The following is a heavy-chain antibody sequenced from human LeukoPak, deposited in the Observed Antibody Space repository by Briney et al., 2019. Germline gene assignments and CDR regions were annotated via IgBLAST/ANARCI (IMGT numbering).Heavy chain of an antibody. CDR3: VRDNPRCCGVVPANIDDY. CDR2: IRYDGSNK. V-gene: IGHV3-30*02. Sequence: GGSLRLSCAASGFTFSSYGMHWVRQAPGKGLEWVAFIRYDGSNKYYADSVKGRFTISRDNSKNTLYLQMNSLRAEDTAVYYCVRDNPRCCGVVPANIDDYWGQGTLVTVSS. D-gene: IGHD2-15*01. J-gene: IGHJ4*02. CDR1: GFTFSSYG.